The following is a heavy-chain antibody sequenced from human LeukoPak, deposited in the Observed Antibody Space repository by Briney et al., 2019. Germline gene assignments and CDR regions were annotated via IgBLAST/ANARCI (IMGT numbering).Heavy chain of an antibody. J-gene: IGHJ3*02. CDR2: IIPIFGTA. CDR1: GGTFSSYA. V-gene: IGHV1-69*13. Sequence: ASVKVSCKASGGTFSSYAISWVRQAPGQGLEWMGGIIPIFGTANYAQKFQGRVTITADESTSTAYMELSSLGSEDTAVYYCAREGYSNMGDAFDIWGQGTMVTVSS. CDR3: AREGYSNMGDAFDI. D-gene: IGHD4-11*01.